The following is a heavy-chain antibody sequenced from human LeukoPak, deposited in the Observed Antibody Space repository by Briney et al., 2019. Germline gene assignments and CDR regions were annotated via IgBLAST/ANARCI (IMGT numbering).Heavy chain of an antibody. J-gene: IGHJ6*02. D-gene: IGHD3-3*01. V-gene: IGHV3-9*01. Sequence: PGGSLRLSCAASRFTFDDYAMHWVRQAPGKGLEWVSGISWNSGSIGYADSVKGRFTISRDNAKNSLYLQMNSLRAEDTALYYCAKDGAPLRFLEWLSYGMDVWGQGTTVTVSS. CDR1: RFTFDDYA. CDR3: AKDGAPLRFLEWLSYGMDV. CDR2: ISWNSGSI.